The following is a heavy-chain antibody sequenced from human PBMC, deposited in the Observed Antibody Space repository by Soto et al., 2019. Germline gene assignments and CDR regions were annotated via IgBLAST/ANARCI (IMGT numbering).Heavy chain of an antibody. D-gene: IGHD3-10*01. Sequence: EVQLVESGGGLIQPGGSLKLSCAASGFTVGNNYMSWVRQAPGKGLEWVSLIYSTGTTKYADSVKGRFPVYRDNAKNTLYLQMNSLRAEDTAVYYCAKDGRGSGSHYNSFGYWGQGTLVTVSS. CDR3: AKDGRGSGSHYNSFGY. CDR2: IYSTGTT. V-gene: IGHV3-53*01. J-gene: IGHJ4*02. CDR1: GFTVGNNY.